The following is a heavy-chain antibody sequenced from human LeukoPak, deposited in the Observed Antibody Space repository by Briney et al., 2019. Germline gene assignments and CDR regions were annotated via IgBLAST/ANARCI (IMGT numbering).Heavy chain of an antibody. V-gene: IGHV4-30-2*02. CDR3: ARIKRYSGSYSWFDP. J-gene: IGHJ5*02. Sequence: SETLSLTCAVSGGSISSGGYSWSWIRQPPGKGLEWIGYIYHSGSTNYNPSLKSRVTISVDTSKNQFSLKLSSVTAADTAVYYCARIKRYSGSYSWFDPWGQGTLVTVSS. D-gene: IGHD1-26*01. CDR1: GGSISSGGYS. CDR2: IYHSGST.